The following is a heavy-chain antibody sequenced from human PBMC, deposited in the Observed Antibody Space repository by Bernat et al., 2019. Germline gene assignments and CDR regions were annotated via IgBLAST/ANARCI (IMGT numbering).Heavy chain of an antibody. CDR1: GFTFSSYA. CDR2: ISGSGGST. CDR3: AKKSLRVQGYFQH. V-gene: IGHV3-23*01. Sequence: EVQLLESGGGLVQPGGSLRLSCAASGFTFSSYAMSWVRQAPGKGLEWVSAISGSGGSTYYADSVKGRLTSSRYNSKITLYLQMNSLRAEDTAVYYCAKKSLRVQGYFQHWGQGTLVTVSS. J-gene: IGHJ1*01.